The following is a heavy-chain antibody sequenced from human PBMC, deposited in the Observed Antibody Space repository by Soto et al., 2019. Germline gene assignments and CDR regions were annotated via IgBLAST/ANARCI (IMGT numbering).Heavy chain of an antibody. V-gene: IGHV4-34*01. CDR1: GGSFSGYY. CDR2: INHSGST. J-gene: IGHJ4*02. CDR3: AIGGAYYDSSGYPQQVYYFDY. D-gene: IGHD3-22*01. Sequence: SETLSLTCAVYGGSFSGYYWSWIRQPPGKGLEWIGEINHSGSTNYNPSLKSRVTISVDTSKNQFSLKLSSVTAADTAVYYCAIGGAYYDSSGYPQQVYYFDYWGQGTLVTVSS.